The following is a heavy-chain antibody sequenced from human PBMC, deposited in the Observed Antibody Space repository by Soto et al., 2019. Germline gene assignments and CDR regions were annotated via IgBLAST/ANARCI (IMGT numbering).Heavy chain of an antibody. D-gene: IGHD2-15*01. CDR2: IWYDGSNK. V-gene: IGHV3-33*01. CDR1: GFTFSSYG. CDR3: ARGYCSGGSCYVWGNYYGMDF. Sequence: GGSLRLSCAASGFTFSSYGMHWVRQAPGKGLGGVAVIWYDGSNKYYADSVKGRFTISRDNSKNTPYLQMISRRADDTTVYDRARGYCSGGSCYVWGNYYGMDFWCQGITVTVSS. J-gene: IGHJ6*02.